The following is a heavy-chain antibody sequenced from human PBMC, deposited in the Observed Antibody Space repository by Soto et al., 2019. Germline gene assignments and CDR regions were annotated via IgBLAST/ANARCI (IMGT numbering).Heavy chain of an antibody. Sequence: QVQLVESGGGVVQPGRSLRLSCAASGFTFSSYGMHWVRQAPGKGLEWVAVISYDGSNKYYADSVKGRFTISRDNSKNTLYLQMNSLRAEDTAVYYCAKEKGGYSGYDWGSWFDPWVQGTLVTVSS. D-gene: IGHD5-12*01. CDR2: ISYDGSNK. V-gene: IGHV3-30*18. J-gene: IGHJ5*02. CDR3: AKEKGGYSGYDWGSWFDP. CDR1: GFTFSSYG.